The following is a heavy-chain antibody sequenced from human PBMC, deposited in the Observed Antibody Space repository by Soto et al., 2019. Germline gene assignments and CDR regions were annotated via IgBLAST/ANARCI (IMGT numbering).Heavy chain of an antibody. Sequence: ASVKVSCKASGFTFTHSAMQWVRQARGQGLEWMGWINPNSGGTNYAQKFQGWVTMTRDTSISTAYMELSRLRSDDTAVYYCARGIDSSSWYSDWGQGTLVTVSS. J-gene: IGHJ4*02. CDR2: INPNSGGT. CDR1: GFTFTHSA. CDR3: ARGIDSSSWYSD. D-gene: IGHD6-13*01. V-gene: IGHV1-2*04.